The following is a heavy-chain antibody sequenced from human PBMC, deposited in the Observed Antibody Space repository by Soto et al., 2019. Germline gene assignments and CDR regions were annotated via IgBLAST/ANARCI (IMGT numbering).Heavy chain of an antibody. CDR2: IIPIFGTA. CDR1: GGTFSSYA. Sequence: GASMKVSCKASGGTFSSYAISWVRQAPGQGLEWMGGIIPIFGTANYAQKFQGRVTITADKSTSTAYMELSSLRSEDTAVYYCARGRGYCSSTSCYKGYYYYYGMDVWGQGTTVTVSS. V-gene: IGHV1-69*06. CDR3: ARGRGYCSSTSCYKGYYYYYGMDV. J-gene: IGHJ6*02. D-gene: IGHD2-2*02.